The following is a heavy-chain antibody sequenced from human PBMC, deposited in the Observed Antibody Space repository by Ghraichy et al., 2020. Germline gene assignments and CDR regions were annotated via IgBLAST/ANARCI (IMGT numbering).Heavy chain of an antibody. CDR1: GGSISSSSYY. Sequence: SETLSLTCTVSGGSISSSSYYWGWIRQPPGKGLEWIGSIYYSGSTYYNPSLKSRVTISVDTSKNQFSLKLSSVTAADTAVYYCARRRSYGPADAFDIWGQGTMVTVSS. CDR2: IYYSGST. V-gene: IGHV4-39*01. CDR3: ARRRSYGPADAFDI. J-gene: IGHJ3*02. D-gene: IGHD5-18*01.